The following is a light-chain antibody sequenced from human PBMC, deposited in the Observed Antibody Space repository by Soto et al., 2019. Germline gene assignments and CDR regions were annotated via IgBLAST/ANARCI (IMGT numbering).Light chain of an antibody. CDR1: SSDVGTYKY. V-gene: IGLV2-11*01. J-gene: IGLJ1*01. CDR2: DVT. Sequence: QSVLTQPRSVSGSPGQSVTISCTGTSSDVGTYKYVSWYQNQPGTGPKLIIYDVTKRPPGVPDRFSGSKSGDTASLTISGLQAGDEADYYCCSYAGSYTYVFGTGTKVTVL. CDR3: CSYAGSYTYV.